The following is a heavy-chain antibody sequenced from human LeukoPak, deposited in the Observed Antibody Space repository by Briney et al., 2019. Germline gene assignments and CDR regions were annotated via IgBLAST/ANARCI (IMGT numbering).Heavy chain of an antibody. CDR2: INPSGDGT. CDR3: AKSPRVVTSFDY. V-gene: IGHV3-23*01. Sequence: GGSLRLSCVASGFTFSNYAMSWVRQAPGKGLEWVSTINPSGDGTYYADSVKGRFAISRDNSKNTLYLQVNSLRAEDTAVYYCAKSPRVVTSFDYWGQGTLVTVSS. J-gene: IGHJ4*02. D-gene: IGHD4-23*01. CDR1: GFTFSNYA.